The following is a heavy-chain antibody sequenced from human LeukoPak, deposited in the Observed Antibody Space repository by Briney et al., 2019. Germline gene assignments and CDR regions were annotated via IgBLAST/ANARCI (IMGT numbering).Heavy chain of an antibody. V-gene: IGHV4-39*07. CDR3: ARAREGSGWTYLVY. Sequence: TSSETLSLTCTVSGGSISSSSYYWGWIRQPPGKGLEWIGSIYYSGNTNYNPSLKSRVTISVDTSKNQFSLKLSSVTAADTAVYYCARAREGSGWTYLVYWGQGTLVTVSS. CDR2: IYYSGNT. CDR1: GGSISSSSYY. D-gene: IGHD6-19*01. J-gene: IGHJ4*02.